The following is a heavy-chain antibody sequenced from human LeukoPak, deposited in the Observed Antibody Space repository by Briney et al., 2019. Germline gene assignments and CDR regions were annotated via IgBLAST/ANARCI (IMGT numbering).Heavy chain of an antibody. Sequence: ASVKVSCKASGGTFSSYAISWVRQAPGQGLEWIGGIIPIFGTANYAQKFQGRVTITADESTSTAYMELSSLRSEDTAVYYCASEGRQGYCSSTSCQNFDYWGQGTLVTVSS. CDR3: ASEGRQGYCSSTSCQNFDY. CDR1: GGTFSSYA. J-gene: IGHJ4*02. CDR2: IIPIFGTA. V-gene: IGHV1-69*01. D-gene: IGHD2-2*01.